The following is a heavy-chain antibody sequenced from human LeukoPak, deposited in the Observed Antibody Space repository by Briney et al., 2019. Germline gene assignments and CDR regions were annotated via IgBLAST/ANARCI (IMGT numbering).Heavy chain of an antibody. D-gene: IGHD3/OR15-3a*01. CDR1: GGSISSGDYY. CDR2: IYYSGST. Sequence: SETLSLTCTVSGGSISSGDYYWSWIRQPPGKGLEWIGYIYYSGSTYYNPSLKSRVTISVDTSKNQFSLKLSSVTAADTAVYYCARGPRWTFAFDIWGQGTMVTVSS. CDR3: ARGPRWTFAFDI. V-gene: IGHV4-30-4*01. J-gene: IGHJ3*02.